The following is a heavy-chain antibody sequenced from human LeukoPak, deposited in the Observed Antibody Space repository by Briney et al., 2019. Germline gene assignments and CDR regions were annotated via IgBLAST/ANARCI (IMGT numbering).Heavy chain of an antibody. Sequence: SETLSLTCAVSGYSISSGYYWGWIRQPPGKGLEWIGSIYHSGSTYYNPSLKSRVTISVDTSKNQFSLKLSSVTAADTAVYYCARGVDCSSTSCYTRAFDIWGQGTMVTVSS. V-gene: IGHV4-38-2*01. D-gene: IGHD2-2*02. CDR1: GYSISSGYY. CDR3: ARGVDCSSTSCYTRAFDI. CDR2: IYHSGST. J-gene: IGHJ3*02.